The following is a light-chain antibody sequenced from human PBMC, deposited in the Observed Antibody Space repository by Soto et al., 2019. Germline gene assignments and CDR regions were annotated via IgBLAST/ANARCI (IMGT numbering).Light chain of an antibody. J-gene: IGKJ2*01. CDR1: QSLVHSYGNTY. CDR3: MQATQPYT. V-gene: IGKV2-24*01. Sequence: DFVMTQTPLSSPVTLGQPASISCRSSQSLVHSYGNTYLSWLHQRPGQPPRLLIYMISNRFSGVPDRFSGSGAGTDFTLKISRVEAEDVGVYYCMQATQPYTFGQGIKLEIK. CDR2: MIS.